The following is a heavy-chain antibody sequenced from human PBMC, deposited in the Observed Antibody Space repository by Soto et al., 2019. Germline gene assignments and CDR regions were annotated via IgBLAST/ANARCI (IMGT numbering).Heavy chain of an antibody. CDR1: GFTFTNYR. CDR3: ARAGDWNYVQDF. Sequence: GGSLRLSCAASGFTFTNYRIHWVRQAPGKGLVWVARINSDGTRINYGDSVKGRFTISRDNAKNTVFLQMNSLRDEDSGVYFCARAGDWNYVQDFWGQGTLVTVSS. V-gene: IGHV3-74*01. D-gene: IGHD1-7*01. CDR2: INSDGTRI. J-gene: IGHJ4*02.